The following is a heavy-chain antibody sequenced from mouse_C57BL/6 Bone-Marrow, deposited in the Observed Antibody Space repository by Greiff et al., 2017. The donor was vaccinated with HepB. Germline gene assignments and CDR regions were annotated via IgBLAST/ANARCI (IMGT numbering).Heavy chain of an antibody. CDR3: TTAGSRFYYAMDY. J-gene: IGHJ4*01. CDR1: GFIIKDYY. CDR2: IDPEDGDT. Sequence: EVQLQQSGAELVRPGASVKLSCTASGFIIKDYYMHWVKQRPEQGLEWIGRIDPEDGDTEYAPKFQGKATMTADTSSNTAYLQLSSLTSEDTAVYYCTTAGSRFYYAMDYWGQGTSVTVSS. D-gene: IGHD1-1*01. V-gene: IGHV14-1*01.